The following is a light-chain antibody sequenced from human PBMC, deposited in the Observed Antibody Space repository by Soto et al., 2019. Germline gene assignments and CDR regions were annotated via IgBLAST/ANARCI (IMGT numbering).Light chain of an antibody. CDR2: GTN. CDR1: SGSVSNAYY. Sequence: QAVVTQESSFSVSPGGTVTLTCALSSGSVSNAYYPSWYQQTPGQAPRTLIYGTNTRPFGVPDRFSGSILANKAALTITGAQAEDESDYYCALYMGSDIWVFGGGTQLTVL. V-gene: IGLV8-61*01. CDR3: ALYMGSDIWV. J-gene: IGLJ2*01.